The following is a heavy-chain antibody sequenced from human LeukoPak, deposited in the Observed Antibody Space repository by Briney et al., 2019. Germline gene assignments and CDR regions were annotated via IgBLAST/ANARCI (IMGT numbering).Heavy chain of an antibody. Sequence: PGGSLRLSCAVSVFTFCIIRMEWVRQVPGKGLVWVSRISSDGSNTAYADSVKGRFTISRDNAKNTMYLQMSSLRAEDTAVYYCAKRGDGGAWYDYWGQGTLVIVSS. D-gene: IGHD6-19*01. CDR2: ISSDGSNT. J-gene: IGHJ4*02. CDR3: AKRGDGGAWYDY. V-gene: IGHV3-74*01. CDR1: VFTFCIIR.